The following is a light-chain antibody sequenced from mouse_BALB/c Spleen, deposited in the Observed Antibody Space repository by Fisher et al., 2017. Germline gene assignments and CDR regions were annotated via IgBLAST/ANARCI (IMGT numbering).Light chain of an antibody. CDR3: QQRSSYPPT. Sequence: IVMTQTTAIMSASLGEEITLTCSASSSVSYMHWYQQKSGTSPKRWIYDTSNLASGVPARFSGSGSGTSYSLTISRMEAEDAATYYCQQRSSYPPTFGAGTKLELK. CDR1: SSVSY. CDR2: DTS. V-gene: IGKV4-57*01. J-gene: IGKJ5*01.